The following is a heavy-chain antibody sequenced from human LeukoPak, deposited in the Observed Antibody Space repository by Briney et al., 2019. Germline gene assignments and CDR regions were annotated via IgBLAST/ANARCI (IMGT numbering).Heavy chain of an antibody. D-gene: IGHD3-10*02. J-gene: IGHJ5*02. CDR2: IRSKANSYAT. CDR1: GFTFSGSA. Sequence: PGGSLRLSCAASGFTFSGSAMHWVRQASGKGLEWVGRIRSKANSYATAYAASVKGRFTISRDDSKNTAYLQMNSLKTEDTAVYYCTRRSMSGRGVYNWFDPWGQGTLVTVSS. CDR3: TRRSMSGRGVYNWFDP. V-gene: IGHV3-73*01.